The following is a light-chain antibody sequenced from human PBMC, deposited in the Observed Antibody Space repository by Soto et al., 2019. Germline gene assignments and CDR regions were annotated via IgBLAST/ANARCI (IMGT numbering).Light chain of an antibody. J-gene: IGKJ1*01. Sequence: DIVITQSPLSLPVTAGEPASVSCSSSQSLLHSNGYNYLDWYLQKPGQSPQLLIYWGSNRASGVPDRFSGSGSGTDFTLKISRVEAEDVGVYYCMQALQTPWTFGQGTKVDIK. V-gene: IGKV2-28*01. CDR2: WGS. CDR3: MQALQTPWT. CDR1: QSLLHSNGYNY.